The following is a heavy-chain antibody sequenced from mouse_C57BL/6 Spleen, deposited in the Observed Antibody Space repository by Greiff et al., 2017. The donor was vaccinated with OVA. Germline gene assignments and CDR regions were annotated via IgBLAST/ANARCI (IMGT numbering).Heavy chain of an antibody. V-gene: IGHV1-18*01. D-gene: IGHD1-1*01. J-gene: IGHJ2*01. CDR3: ARGYYGSKSYFDY. Sequence: EVQLQESGPELVKPGASVKIPCKASGYTFTDYNMDWVKQSHGKSLEWIGDINPNNGGTIYNQKFKGKATLTVDKSSSTAYMELRSLTSEDTAVYYCARGYYGSKSYFDYWGQGTTLTVSS. CDR2: INPNNGGT. CDR1: GYTFTDYN.